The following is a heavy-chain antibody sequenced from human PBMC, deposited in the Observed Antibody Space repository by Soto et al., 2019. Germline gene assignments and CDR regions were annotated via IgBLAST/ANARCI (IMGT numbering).Heavy chain of an antibody. CDR2: ISAYNGNT. J-gene: IGHJ4*02. D-gene: IGHD3-10*01. V-gene: IGHV1-18*01. CDR3: ASGWFGEFVYQFDY. Sequence: QVQLVQSGAEVKKPGASVKVSCKPSGYTFTSYGITWVRQAPGQGLEWMGWISAYNGNTNYAQKFQGRVTMTTDTSTSKAYMERRSLGSDDTAVYYCASGWFGEFVYQFDYWGQGTLVTVSS. CDR1: GYTFTSYG.